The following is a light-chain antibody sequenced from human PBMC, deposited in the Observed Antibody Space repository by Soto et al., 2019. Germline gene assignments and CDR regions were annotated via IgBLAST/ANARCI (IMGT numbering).Light chain of an antibody. Sequence: EIVLTQSPATLSLSPGERATLSCRASQSVSSYLAWYQQQPGQAPRLLIYDASTRATGIPARFRGSGSGTDFTLSISSLEPEDFAVYYCQQRGYNLGQGTKLEIK. V-gene: IGKV3-11*01. J-gene: IGKJ2*01. CDR3: QQRGYN. CDR2: DAS. CDR1: QSVSSY.